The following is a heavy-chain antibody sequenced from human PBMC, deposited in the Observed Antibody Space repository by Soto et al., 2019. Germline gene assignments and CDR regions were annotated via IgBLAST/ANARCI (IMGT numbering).Heavy chain of an antibody. V-gene: IGHV1-69*13. Sequence: SVKVSCKASGGTFSSSAISLVRQAPGQGLERMGGIIPIFGTANYAQKFQGRVTITADESTSTAYMELSSLRSEDTAVYYCALRGDYVLLYWYFDLWGRGTLVTVSS. CDR1: GGTFSSSA. J-gene: IGHJ2*01. CDR2: IIPIFGTA. D-gene: IGHD4-17*01. CDR3: ALRGDYVLLYWYFDL.